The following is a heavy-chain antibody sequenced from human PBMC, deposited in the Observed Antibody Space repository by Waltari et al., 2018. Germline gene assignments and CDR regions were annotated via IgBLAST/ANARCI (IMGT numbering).Heavy chain of an antibody. CDR1: GFTFTGYY. CDR3: ARDETGGNWAPDF. CDR2: INPNKGDT. D-gene: IGHD2-21*01. Sequence: QVQLVQSGAEVKKPGASVKVSCKASGFTFTGYYIFWVRQAPGQGLEWMGRINPNKGDTNYAQQFQGRVTMTRDTSISTAYMELSRLTSGDTAMYYCARDETGGNWAPDFWGQGTLVTVSS. V-gene: IGHV1-2*06. J-gene: IGHJ4*02.